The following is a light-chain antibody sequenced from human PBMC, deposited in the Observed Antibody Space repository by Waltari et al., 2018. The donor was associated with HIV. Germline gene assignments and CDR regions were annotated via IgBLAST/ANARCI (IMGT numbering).Light chain of an antibody. V-gene: IGLV1-40*01. CDR2: RNT. Sequence: QSVLTQPPSVSGAPGQRVTISCTGSSSNIGASNDVHWYQTLPGTAPKLPIYRNTNRPSGFPDRFSGSKSVTSASLAITGLRAEDEADYFCQSFDNGLSGVFGGGTKLTVL. J-gene: IGLJ2*01. CDR1: SSNIGASND. CDR3: QSFDNGLSGV.